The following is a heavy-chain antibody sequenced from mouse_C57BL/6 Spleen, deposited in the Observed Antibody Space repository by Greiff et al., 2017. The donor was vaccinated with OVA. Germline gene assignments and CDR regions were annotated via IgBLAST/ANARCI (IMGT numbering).Heavy chain of an antibody. Sequence: VQLQQSGAELVKPGASVKLSCKASGYTFTSYWMQWVKQRPGQGLEWIGEIDPSDSYTNYNQKFKGKATLTVDTSSSTAYMQLSSLTAEDSAVYYCARRGDMVTTVVATRGFDYWGQGTTLTVSS. CDR3: ARRGDMVTTVVATRGFDY. CDR1: GYTFTSYW. J-gene: IGHJ2*01. V-gene: IGHV1-50*01. D-gene: IGHD1-1*01. CDR2: IDPSDSYT.